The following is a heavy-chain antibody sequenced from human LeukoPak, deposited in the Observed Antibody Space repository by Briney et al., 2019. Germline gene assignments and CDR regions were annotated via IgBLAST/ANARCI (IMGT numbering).Heavy chain of an antibody. CDR3: ARGPPNWGYDY. CDR2: MSPNSGNT. CDR1: GYTFTSYD. Sequence: ASVKVSCKASGYTFTSYDINWVRQATGQGPEWMGWMSPNSGNTGYAQKFQGRVTMARSTSMSTAYMELSSLRSEDTAVYYCARGPPNWGYDYWGQGTLVTVSS. D-gene: IGHD7-27*01. J-gene: IGHJ4*02. V-gene: IGHV1-8*01.